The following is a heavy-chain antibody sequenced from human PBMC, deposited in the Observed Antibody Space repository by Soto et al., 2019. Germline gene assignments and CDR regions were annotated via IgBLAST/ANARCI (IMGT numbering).Heavy chain of an antibody. CDR1: GGSISSSSYY. Sequence: SETLSLTCTVSGGSISSSSYYWGWIRQPPGKGLEWIGSIYYSGSTYYNPSLKSRVTISVDTSKNQFSLKLSSVTAADTAVYYCARTGYSSGWYYYYYYCMDDWGQGTTVTVSS. CDR2: IYYSGST. D-gene: IGHD6-19*01. CDR3: ARTGYSSGWYYYYYYCMDD. J-gene: IGHJ6*02. V-gene: IGHV4-39*01.